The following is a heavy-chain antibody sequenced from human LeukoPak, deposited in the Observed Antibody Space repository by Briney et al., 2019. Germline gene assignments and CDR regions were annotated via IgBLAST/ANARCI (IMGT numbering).Heavy chain of an antibody. CDR3: ARDSGVMRHYGMDV. D-gene: IGHD3-16*01. CDR1: GFTFSDYY. J-gene: IGHJ6*02. Sequence: GGSLRLSCAASGFTFSDYYMSWIRQAPGKGLEWVSYISSSGSTIYYADSVKGRFTISRDNAKNSLHLQMNSLRAEDTAVYYCARDSGVMRHYGMDVWGQGTTVTVSS. V-gene: IGHV3-11*01. CDR2: ISSSGSTI.